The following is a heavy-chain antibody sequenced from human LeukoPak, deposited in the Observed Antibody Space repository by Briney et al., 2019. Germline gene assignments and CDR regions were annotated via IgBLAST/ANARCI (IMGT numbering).Heavy chain of an antibody. CDR2: ISAYNGNT. CDR1: GYTFTGYY. J-gene: IGHJ3*02. Sequence: ASVKVSCKASGYTFTGYYMHWVRQAPGQGLEWMGWISAYNGNTNYAQKLQGRVTMTTDTSTSTAYMELRSLRSDDTAVYYCARDRASHSSGAFDIWGQGTMVTVSS. V-gene: IGHV1-18*04. CDR3: ARDRASHSSGAFDI. D-gene: IGHD6-25*01.